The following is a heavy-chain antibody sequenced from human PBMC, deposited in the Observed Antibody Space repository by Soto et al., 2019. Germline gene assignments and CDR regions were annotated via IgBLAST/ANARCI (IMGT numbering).Heavy chain of an antibody. Sequence: ASVKVSCKASGYTFTSYGISWVRQSPGQGLEWMGWISAYNGNANYAQKLQGRVTMTTDTSTSTAYMKLRSLRSDDTAVYYCARTTRGPYDAFDIWGQGTMVTVSS. J-gene: IGHJ3*02. CDR3: ARTTRGPYDAFDI. CDR2: ISAYNGNA. D-gene: IGHD4-4*01. CDR1: GYTFTSYG. V-gene: IGHV1-18*01.